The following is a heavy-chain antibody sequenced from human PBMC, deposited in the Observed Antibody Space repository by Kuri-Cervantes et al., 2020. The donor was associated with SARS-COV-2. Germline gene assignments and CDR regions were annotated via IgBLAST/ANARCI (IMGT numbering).Heavy chain of an antibody. CDR1: GGSISSYY. CDR2: IYYSGTT. CDR3: ARHVRSSSYDFWSGYYHPDFDY. J-gene: IGHJ4*02. D-gene: IGHD3-3*01. Sequence: GSLRLSCTVSGGSISSYYGSWIRQPPGKGLEYIGYIYYSGTTNYNPSPKSRVTISVDTSKNQFSLKLSSVTAADTAVYYCARHVRSSSYDFWSGYYHPDFDYWGQGTLVTVSS. V-gene: IGHV4-59*08.